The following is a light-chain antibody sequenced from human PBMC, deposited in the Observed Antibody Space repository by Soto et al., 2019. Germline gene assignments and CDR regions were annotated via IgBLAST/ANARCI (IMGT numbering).Light chain of an antibody. V-gene: IGLV1-40*01. J-gene: IGLJ1*01. Sequence: QSVLTQPPSVSGAPGQRVTISCTGSRSNIGAGYAVHWYQQLPGRAPKLLIYDNNNRPSGVPDRFSGSKSGTSASLAITGLQAEDEADYYCQSYDSSLDYVFGSGTKLTVL. CDR1: RSNIGAGYA. CDR2: DNN. CDR3: QSYDSSLDYV.